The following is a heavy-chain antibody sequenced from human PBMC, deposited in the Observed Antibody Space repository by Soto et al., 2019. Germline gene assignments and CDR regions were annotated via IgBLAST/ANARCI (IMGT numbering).Heavy chain of an antibody. D-gene: IGHD5-12*01. CDR2: IYYSGST. Sequence: TLSRGCTCSGGCISSDYRRRIRPPPGKGLEWIGYIYYSGSTNYTPAPNRRSNISVHTSKNQFSLKLSSVTAADTAVYYCGRWLSTWFDPWGYGTLV. CDR1: GGCISSDY. V-gene: IGHV4-59*01. J-gene: IGHJ5*02. CDR3: GRWLSTWFDP.